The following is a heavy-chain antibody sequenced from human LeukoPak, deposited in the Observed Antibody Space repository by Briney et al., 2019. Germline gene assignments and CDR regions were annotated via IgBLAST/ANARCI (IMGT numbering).Heavy chain of an antibody. CDR2: ITYNSADI. CDR1: GFKFDDYA. J-gene: IGHJ3*02. V-gene: IGHV3-9*01. Sequence: PGRSLRLSCAASGFKFDDYAMHWVRQAPGKGLESVSTITYNSADIGYVDSVKGRFTISRDNAKNSLYLLMNDLRVEDAALYYCARRGYRKGYDDAFDIWGQGTMVTVSS. D-gene: IGHD5-18*01. CDR3: ARRGYRKGYDDAFDI.